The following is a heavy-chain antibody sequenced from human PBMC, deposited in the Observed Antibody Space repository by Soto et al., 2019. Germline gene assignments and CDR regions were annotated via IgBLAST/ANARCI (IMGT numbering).Heavy chain of an antibody. D-gene: IGHD3-9*01. CDR3: ARGSRYFDWLPDY. Sequence: QVQLQESGPGLVKPSETLSLTCSVSGGSISSYDWSWIRQPAGKGLEWIGRIHSSGSVNYNPYLKSRVTLSVDTSKNQFSLKLTLVTAADTAVYYCARGSRYFDWLPDYWGQGILVTVSS. J-gene: IGHJ4*02. CDR2: IHSSGSV. V-gene: IGHV4-4*07. CDR1: GGSISSYD.